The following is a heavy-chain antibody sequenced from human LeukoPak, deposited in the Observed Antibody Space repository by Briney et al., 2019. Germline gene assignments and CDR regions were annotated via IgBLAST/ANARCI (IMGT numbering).Heavy chain of an antibody. V-gene: IGHV1-18*01. D-gene: IGHD6-13*01. CDR1: GYTFTSYG. CDR2: ISAYNGNT. J-gene: IGHJ4*02. CDR3: ARVIGRSSSWNFDY. Sequence: ASVKVSCKASGYTFTSYGISWVRQAPGQGLEWMGWISAYNGNTNYAQKFQGRVTITADKSTSTAYMELSSLRSEDTAVYYCARVIGRSSSWNFDYWGQGTLVTVSS.